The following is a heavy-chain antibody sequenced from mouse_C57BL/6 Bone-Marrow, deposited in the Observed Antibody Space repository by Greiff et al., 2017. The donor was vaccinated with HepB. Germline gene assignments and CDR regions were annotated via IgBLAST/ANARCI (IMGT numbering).Heavy chain of an antibody. Sequence: EVQVVESGGGLVQSGRSLRLSCATSGFTFSDFYMEWVRQAPGKGLEWIAASRNKANDYTTEYSASVKGRFIVSRDTSQSILYLQMNALRAEDTAIYYCARDAGDVRFAYWGQGTLVTVSA. V-gene: IGHV7-1*01. CDR3: ARDAGDVRFAY. J-gene: IGHJ3*01. D-gene: IGHD3-3*01. CDR2: SRNKANDYTT. CDR1: GFTFSDFY.